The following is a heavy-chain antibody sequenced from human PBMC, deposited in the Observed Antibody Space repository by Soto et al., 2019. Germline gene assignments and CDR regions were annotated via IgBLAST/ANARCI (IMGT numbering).Heavy chain of an antibody. Sequence: QVQLQESGPGLVKPSETLSLTCTVSGGSVTGYHWSWIRQPPGKGLEWIGYILDSGSTKYNTSLHSRVAISIDTSKNQFSLKLSSVTASDTAVYYCAAYREGAGGRAYWGQGNLVTVSS. J-gene: IGHJ4*02. V-gene: IGHV4-59*02. D-gene: IGHD2-8*02. CDR3: AAYREGAGGRAY. CDR1: GGSVTGYH. CDR2: ILDSGST.